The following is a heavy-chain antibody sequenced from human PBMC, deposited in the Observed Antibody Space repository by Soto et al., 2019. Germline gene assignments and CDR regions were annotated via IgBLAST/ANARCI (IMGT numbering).Heavy chain of an antibody. V-gene: IGHV4-31*03. D-gene: IGHD2-2*01. CDR3: ARAYNHVVVPAATRHKWFEP. CDR2: IYYSGSA. J-gene: IGHJ5*02. Sequence: SGTLSLTCTVSGGSISSGGYYWTWIRQHPGKGLEWIGYIYYSGSADYNPSLKSRVGMSVETSTNQFSLILSSVTAADTAVYYCARAYNHVVVPAATRHKWFEPWGQGTRVTVSS. CDR1: GGSISSGGYY.